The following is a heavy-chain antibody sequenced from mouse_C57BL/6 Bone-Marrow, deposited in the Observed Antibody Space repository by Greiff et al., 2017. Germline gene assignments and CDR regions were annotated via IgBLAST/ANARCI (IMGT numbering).Heavy chain of an antibody. CDR3: ASRDGLLGYFDY. J-gene: IGHJ2*01. V-gene: IGHV14-3*01. Sequence: EVQLQQSVAELVRPGASVKLSCTASGFNIKNTYMHWVKQRPEQGLEWIGRIDPANGNTKYAPKFQGKATITADPSSNTAYLQLRSLTAEDTAIYYCASRDGLLGYFDYWGQGTTLTVSS. CDR1: GFNIKNTY. CDR2: IDPANGNT. D-gene: IGHD2-3*01.